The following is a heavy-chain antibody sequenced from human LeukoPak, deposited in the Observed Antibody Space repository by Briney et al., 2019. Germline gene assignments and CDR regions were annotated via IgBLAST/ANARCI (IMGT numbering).Heavy chain of an antibody. D-gene: IGHD3-9*01. CDR3: AREDGAGYSI. J-gene: IGHJ3*02. V-gene: IGHV3-72*01. Sequence: PGGSLRLSCAASGFTFSDHYMDWVRQAPGKGLEWVGRTRNKANSYTTEYAASVKGRFTISRDDSKNSLYLQMNSLKTEDTAVYYCAREDGAGYSIWGQGTMVTVSS. CDR2: TRNKANSYTT. CDR1: GFTFSDHY.